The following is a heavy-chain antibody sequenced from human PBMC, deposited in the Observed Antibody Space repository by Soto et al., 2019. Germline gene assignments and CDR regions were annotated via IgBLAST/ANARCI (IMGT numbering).Heavy chain of an antibody. CDR3: ARDGCSGGGCYSVGY. J-gene: IGHJ4*02. Sequence: QVQLVESGGGVVQPGRSLRLSCAASGFTFSSYGMHWVRQAPGKGLEWVAGIWYDGSNKYYADSVKGRFTISRDNSKNTLYVQMNSLRAEDTSVYYCARDGCSGGGCYSVGYWGQGTLVTVSS. CDR1: GFTFSSYG. CDR2: IWYDGSNK. V-gene: IGHV3-33*01. D-gene: IGHD2-15*01.